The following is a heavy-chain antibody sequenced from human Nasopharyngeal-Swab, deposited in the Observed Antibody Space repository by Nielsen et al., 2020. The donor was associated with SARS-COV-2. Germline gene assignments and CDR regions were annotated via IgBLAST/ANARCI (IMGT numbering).Heavy chain of an antibody. CDR1: GFTFSSYG. CDR3: AKARYSGSYPPPFFDY. D-gene: IGHD1-26*01. J-gene: IGHJ4*02. V-gene: IGHV3-30*18. Sequence: GGSLRLSCAASGFTFSSYGMHWVRQAPGKGLEWVAVISYDGSNKYYADSVKGRFTISRDNSKNTLYLQTNSLRAEDTAVYYCAKARYSGSYPPPFFDYWGQGTLVTVSS. CDR2: ISYDGSNK.